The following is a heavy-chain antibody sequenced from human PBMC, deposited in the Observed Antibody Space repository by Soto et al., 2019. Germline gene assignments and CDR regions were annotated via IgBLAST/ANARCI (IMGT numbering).Heavy chain of an antibody. J-gene: IGHJ6*02. CDR1: GYTFTNYG. CDR3: ATDLSRPCTTTKCSAYYGMDV. CDR2: ISVYNGDT. V-gene: IGHV1-18*01. Sequence: ASVKVSCKASGYTFTNYGTSWVRQAPGQGLEWMGWISVYNGDTTYTQKFQGRVTLTTDTSTSTAYMELRSLRSDDTAVYYCATDLSRPCTTTKCSAYYGMDVWGQGTTVTVSS. D-gene: IGHD2-8*01.